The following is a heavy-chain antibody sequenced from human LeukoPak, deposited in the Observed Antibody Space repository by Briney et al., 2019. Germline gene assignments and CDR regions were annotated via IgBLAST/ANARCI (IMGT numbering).Heavy chain of an antibody. D-gene: IGHD3-10*01. CDR2: IKSKTDGGTT. J-gene: IGHJ4*02. V-gene: IGHV3-15*01. Sequence: KPGGSLRLSCAASGFTFSNAWMSWVRQAPGKGLEWVGRIKSKTDGGTTDYAAPVKGRFTISRDDSKNTLYLQMNSLKTEDTAVYYCTTGVGYYGSGTYRGARKRDYWGQGTLVTVSS. CDR1: GFTFSNAW. CDR3: TTGVGYYGSGTYRGARKRDY.